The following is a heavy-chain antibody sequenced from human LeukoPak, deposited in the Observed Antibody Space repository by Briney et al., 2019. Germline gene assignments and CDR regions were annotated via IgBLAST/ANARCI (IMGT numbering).Heavy chain of an antibody. CDR3: ARQAREQWLDRAYYFDY. D-gene: IGHD6-19*01. CDR2: VYYSGST. CDR1: SGSISNTHYF. J-gene: IGHJ4*02. V-gene: IGHV4-39*01. Sequence: SETLSLTCTVSSGSISNTHYFWGWLRQPPGKGLEWIGSVYYSGSTYYNPYLKSRVTISVDTSKNQFSLKLSSVTAADTAVYYCARQAREQWLDRAYYFDYWGQGTLVTVSS.